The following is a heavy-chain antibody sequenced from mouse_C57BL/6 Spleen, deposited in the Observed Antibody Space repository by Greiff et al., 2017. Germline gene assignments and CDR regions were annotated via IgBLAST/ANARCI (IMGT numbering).Heavy chain of an antibody. V-gene: IGHV1-26*01. D-gene: IGHD2-2*01. J-gene: IGHJ4*01. CDR3: ARSLYGYDALYYAMDY. CDR2: INPNNGGT. Sequence: EVQLQQSGPELVKPGASVKISCKASGYTFTDYYMNWVKQSHGQSLEWIGDINPNNGGTSYNQKFKGKATLTVDKSSSTAYMELRSLTSEDSAVYYGARSLYGYDALYYAMDYWGQGTSVTVSS. CDR1: GYTFTDYY.